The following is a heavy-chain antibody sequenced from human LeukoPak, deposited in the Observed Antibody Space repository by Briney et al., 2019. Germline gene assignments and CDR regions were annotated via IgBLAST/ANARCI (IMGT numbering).Heavy chain of an antibody. CDR1: GGSISGYY. CDR2: INHSGST. V-gene: IGHV4-34*01. CDR3: ARGLYSTYYFDY. Sequence: SETLSLTCTVSGGSISGYYWSWIRQPPGKGLEWIGEINHSGSTNYNPSLKSRVTISVDTSKNQFSLKLSSVTAADTAVYYCARGLYSTYYFDYWGQGTLVTVSS. D-gene: IGHD6-13*01. J-gene: IGHJ4*02.